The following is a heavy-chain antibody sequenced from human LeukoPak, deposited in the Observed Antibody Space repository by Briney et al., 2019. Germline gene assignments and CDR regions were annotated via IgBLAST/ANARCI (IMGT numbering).Heavy chain of an antibody. J-gene: IGHJ4*02. Sequence: SVKVSCKASGGTFSSYAISWVRQAPGQGLEWMGGIIPIFGTANYAQKFLGRVTITADESTSTAYMELSSLRSEDTAVYYCARESSYYDFWSGYFRTLSFDYWGQGTLVTVSS. CDR1: GGTFSSYA. CDR3: ARESSYYDFWSGYFRTLSFDY. V-gene: IGHV1-69*13. D-gene: IGHD3-3*01. CDR2: IIPIFGTA.